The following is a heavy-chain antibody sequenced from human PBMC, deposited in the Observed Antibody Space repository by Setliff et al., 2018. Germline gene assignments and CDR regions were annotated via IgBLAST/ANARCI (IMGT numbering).Heavy chain of an antibody. CDR1: GYSISSGHY. J-gene: IGHJ3*02. V-gene: IGHV4-38-2*02. D-gene: IGHD2-2*01. Sequence: LSLTCTVSGYSISSGHYWGWIRQPPGKGLEWIGSISHSGSTYYNPSLRSRVTISLDTSKNQFSLKLSSVTAADTALYYCARDITYCTSSGCHDGAFDIWGQGTVVTVSS. CDR3: ARDITYCTSSGCHDGAFDI. CDR2: ISHSGST.